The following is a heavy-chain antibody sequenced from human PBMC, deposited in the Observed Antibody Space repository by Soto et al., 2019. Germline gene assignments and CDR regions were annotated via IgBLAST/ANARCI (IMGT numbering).Heavy chain of an antibody. CDR2: IFYDASNE. Sequence: QVQLVESGGSVVQPGRSLRLSCAASRFTFSNYGMHWVRQARGKGLEWVAVIFYDASNEYYADSVKGRFTISRDNSKNPACSQNGSPGGGDTAVYFCARDVRSWYFDLWGRGTLVTVSS. CDR1: RFTFSNYG. CDR3: ARDVRSWYFDL. V-gene: IGHV3-33*01. J-gene: IGHJ2*01.